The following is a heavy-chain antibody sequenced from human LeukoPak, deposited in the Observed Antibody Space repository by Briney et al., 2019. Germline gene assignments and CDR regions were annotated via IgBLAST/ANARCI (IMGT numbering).Heavy chain of an antibody. CDR3: ARDGFGTGSN. CDR1: GLTFSNYW. V-gene: IGHV3-7*03. Sequence: VQPGGSLRLSCAASGLTFSNYWMDWVRQAPGKGLEWVANIKQDGSEKNYVDSVKGRFIISRDNAKNSLYQQMNTLRADDTAVYYCARDGFGTGSNWGQGTLVTVSS. J-gene: IGHJ4*02. D-gene: IGHD3-16*01. CDR2: IKQDGSEK.